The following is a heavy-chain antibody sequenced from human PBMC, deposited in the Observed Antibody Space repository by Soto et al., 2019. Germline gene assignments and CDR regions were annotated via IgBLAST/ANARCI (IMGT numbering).Heavy chain of an antibody. D-gene: IGHD3-22*01. V-gene: IGHV3-48*03. J-gene: IGHJ4*02. CDR1: GFTFSSYE. Sequence: PGGSLRLSCAASGFTFSSYEMTWVHQAPGKGLEWVSYISTSATTIDYADSVKGRFTISRDNAKNSLYLQMNSLRAEDTAVYYCARVNFHSSGPNFDYWGQGTLVTVSS. CDR2: ISTSATTI. CDR3: ARVNFHSSGPNFDY.